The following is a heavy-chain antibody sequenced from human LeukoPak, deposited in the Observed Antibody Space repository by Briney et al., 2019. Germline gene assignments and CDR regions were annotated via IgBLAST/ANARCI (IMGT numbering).Heavy chain of an antibody. CDR3: TRDLLGYCSGGSCYVSDY. Sequence: GGSLRLSCTASGFTFGDYAMSWFRQAPGKGLEWVGFIRSKAYGGTTEYAASVKGRFTISRDDSKSIAYLQMNSLKTEDTAVYYCTRDLLGYCSGGSCYVSDYWGQGTLVTVSS. CDR1: GFTFGDYA. D-gene: IGHD2-15*01. J-gene: IGHJ4*02. V-gene: IGHV3-49*03. CDR2: IRSKAYGGTT.